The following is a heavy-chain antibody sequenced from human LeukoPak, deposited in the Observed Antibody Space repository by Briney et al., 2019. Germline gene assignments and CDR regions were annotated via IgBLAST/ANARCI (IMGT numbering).Heavy chain of an antibody. V-gene: IGHV1-2*02. CDR1: GYTFTGYY. CDR3: ARCTYTSGWVDS. D-gene: IGHD6-19*01. CDR2: INPNSGDT. J-gene: IGHJ4*02. Sequence: GASVNVSCKASGYTFTGYYIYWVRQAPGQGLEWMGWINPNSGDTHYAQKFQGRVTMTRDTSISTAYMELSSLRSDDTAVFYCARCTYTSGWVDSWGQGALVTVCS.